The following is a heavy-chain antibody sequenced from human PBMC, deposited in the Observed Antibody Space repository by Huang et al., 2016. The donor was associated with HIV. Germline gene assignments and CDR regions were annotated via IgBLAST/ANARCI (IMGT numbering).Heavy chain of an antibody. D-gene: IGHD5-12*01. Sequence: QVQLQESGPGLVKPSETLSLTCTVSGDSITNHSWDWLRQPPGTGLEWIGSVHHRGSTNYNPSLKSRGTISVDTSRNQFSLRLSSVTAADTAVYYCARDRRLPIVPSDYWGRGTLVTVSS. J-gene: IGHJ4*02. CDR2: VHHRGST. V-gene: IGHV4-59*11. CDR3: ARDRRLPIVPSDY. CDR1: GDSITNHS.